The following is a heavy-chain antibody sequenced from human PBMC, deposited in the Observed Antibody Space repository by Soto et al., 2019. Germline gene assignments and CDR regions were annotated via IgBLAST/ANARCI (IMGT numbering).Heavy chain of an antibody. CDR2: IWFDGNNK. CDR3: ARDRLSGTTGWHSLDL. V-gene: IGHV3-33*01. CDR1: GFRFSDYG. D-gene: IGHD1-20*01. J-gene: IGHJ5*02. Sequence: GGSLRLSCSASGFRFSDYGMHWVRQAPGKGLEWLAVIWFDGNNKYHADSVRDRFTISRDNSRNTLYLQMNTLRAEDTAVYYCARDRLSGTTGWHSLDLWGQGTQVTVSS.